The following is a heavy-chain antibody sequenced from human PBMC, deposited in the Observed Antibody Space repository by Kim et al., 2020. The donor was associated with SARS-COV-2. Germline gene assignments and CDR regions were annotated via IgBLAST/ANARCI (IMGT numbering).Heavy chain of an antibody. CDR2: ISYDGSNK. D-gene: IGHD3-3*01. V-gene: IGHV3-30*18. CDR1: GFTFSSYG. CDR3: AKGASGYDFWSGYWFDY. J-gene: IGHJ4*02. Sequence: GGSLRLSCAASGFTFSSYGMHWVRQAPGKGLEWVAVISYDGSNKYYADSVKGRFTISRDNSKNTLYLQMNSLRAEDTAVYYCAKGASGYDFWSGYWFDYWGQGTLVTVSS.